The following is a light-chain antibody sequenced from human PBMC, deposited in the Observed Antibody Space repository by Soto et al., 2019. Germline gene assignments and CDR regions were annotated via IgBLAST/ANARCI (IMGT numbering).Light chain of an antibody. CDR2: EVS. CDR3: TSYTSSSSAV. V-gene: IGLV2-14*01. Sequence: QSALTQPASVSGSPGQSNTISCTGTSSDVGRYNYVSWYQQHPGKAPKLMIYEVSNRPSGVSNRFSGSKSGNTASLTISGLQAEDEADYYCTSYTSSSSAVFGGGTKLTVL. J-gene: IGLJ3*02. CDR1: SSDVGRYNY.